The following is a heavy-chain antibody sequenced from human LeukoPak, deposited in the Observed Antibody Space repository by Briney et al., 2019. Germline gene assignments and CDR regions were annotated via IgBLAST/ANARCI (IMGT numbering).Heavy chain of an antibody. J-gene: IGHJ3*02. V-gene: IGHV1-18*01. CDR1: GYTFSSYG. D-gene: IGHD2-2*01. CDR2: ISGYNGDT. Sequence: ASVKVSCKASGYTFSSYGISWVRQAPGQGLEWMGWISGYNGDTKYAQNLQGRVTLTTDTSTSTAYMELRSLRSDDTAMYYCARDSTSSAIPAFDIRGQGTMVPVSS. CDR3: ARDSTSSAIPAFDI.